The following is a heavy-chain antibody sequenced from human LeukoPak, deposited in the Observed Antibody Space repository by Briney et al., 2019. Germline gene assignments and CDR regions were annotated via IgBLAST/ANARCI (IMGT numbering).Heavy chain of an antibody. V-gene: IGHV1-2*04. CDR1: GYTFTGYY. D-gene: IGHD5-24*01. Sequence: ASVKVSCKASGYTFTGYYMHWVRQAPGQGLEWMGWINPNSGGTNYAQKFQGWVTMTRDTSISTAYMELSRLRSDDTAVYYCAGPASGWLKSPRGPYFDYWAREPWSPSPQ. CDR3: AGPASGWLKSPRGPYFDY. CDR2: INPNSGGT. J-gene: IGHJ4*02.